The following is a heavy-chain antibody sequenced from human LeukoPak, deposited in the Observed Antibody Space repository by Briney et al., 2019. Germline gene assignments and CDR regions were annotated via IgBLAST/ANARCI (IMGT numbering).Heavy chain of an antibody. J-gene: IGHJ3*02. CDR3: AGALVVVSDAFDI. V-gene: IGHV4-59*01. CDR1: GGSISSYN. Sequence: SETLSLTCTVSGGSISSYNWSWIRQRPGKGLEWRGYIYYCGSTNYNPSLKSRVTISVDTSKNQFSLKLSSVTAADTAVYYCAGALVVVSDAFDIWGQGTMVTVSS. CDR2: IYYCGST. D-gene: IGHD3-22*01.